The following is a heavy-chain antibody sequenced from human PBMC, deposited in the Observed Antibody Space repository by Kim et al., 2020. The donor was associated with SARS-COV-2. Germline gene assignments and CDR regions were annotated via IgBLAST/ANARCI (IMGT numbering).Heavy chain of an antibody. V-gene: IGHV4-34*01. CDR1: GGSFSGYY. J-gene: IGHJ3*01. CDR2: INHSGST. CDR3: ARGPRYYYDSSGYSADAF. D-gene: IGHD3-22*01. Sequence: SETLSLTCAVYGGSFSGYYWSWIRQPPGKGLEWIGEINHSGSTNYNPSLKSRVTISVDTSKNQFSLKLSSVTAADTAVYYCARGPRYYYDSSGYSADAF.